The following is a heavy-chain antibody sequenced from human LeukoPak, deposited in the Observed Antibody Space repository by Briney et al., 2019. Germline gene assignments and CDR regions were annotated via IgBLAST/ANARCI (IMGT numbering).Heavy chain of an antibody. CDR2: IKQDGSEK. Sequence: GGSLRLSCAASGFIVSSNYMSWVRQAPGKGLEWVANIKQDGSEKYYVDSVKGRFTISRDNAKNSLYLQMNSLRAEDTAVYYCAREVTRPSTSYYYYYMDVWGKGTTVTVSS. J-gene: IGHJ6*03. CDR3: AREVTRPSTSYYYYYMDV. V-gene: IGHV3-7*01. D-gene: IGHD4-11*01. CDR1: GFIVSSNY.